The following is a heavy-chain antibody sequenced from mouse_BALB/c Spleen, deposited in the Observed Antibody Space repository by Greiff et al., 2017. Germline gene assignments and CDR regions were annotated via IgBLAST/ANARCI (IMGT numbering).Heavy chain of an antibody. J-gene: IGHJ3*01. V-gene: IGHV2-2*02. CDR2: IWSGGST. Sequence: QVHVKQSGPGLVQPSQSLSITCTVSGFSLTSYGVHWVRQSPGKGLEWLGVIWSGGSTDYNAAFISRLSISKDNSKSQVFFKMNSLQANDTAIYYCARNGYYRYDVGAYWGQGTLVTGSA. D-gene: IGHD2-14*01. CDR3: ARNGYYRYDVGAY. CDR1: GFSLTSYG.